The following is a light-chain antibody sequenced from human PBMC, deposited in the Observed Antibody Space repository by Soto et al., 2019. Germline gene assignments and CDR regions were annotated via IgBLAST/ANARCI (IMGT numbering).Light chain of an antibody. V-gene: IGKV1-39*01. CDR3: EPRYIPPFA. Sequence: DVHVTQSPSSLSASVGDRVTLTCRASQSISSYLNWYQQKPGKAPKLLIYVAYSLQSGVTSRFSGSGSGTEFTLTIRSLQPEDVATDYCEPRYIPPFAFGHRSKL. CDR2: VAY. CDR1: QSISSY. J-gene: IGKJ1*01.